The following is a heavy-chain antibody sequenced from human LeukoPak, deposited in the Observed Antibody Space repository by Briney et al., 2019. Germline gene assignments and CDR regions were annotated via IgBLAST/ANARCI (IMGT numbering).Heavy chain of an antibody. J-gene: IGHJ6*04. V-gene: IGHV1-69*01. CDR2: IIPIFGTA. CDR3: ASLSHCSSTSCYYAYYGMDV. Sequence: SVKVSCKASGGTFSSYAISWVRQAPGQGLEWMGGIIPIFGTANYAQKFQGRVTITADESTSTAYMELSSLRSEDTAVYYCASLSHCSSTSCYYAYYGMDVWGKGTTVTVSS. D-gene: IGHD2-2*01. CDR1: GGTFSSYA.